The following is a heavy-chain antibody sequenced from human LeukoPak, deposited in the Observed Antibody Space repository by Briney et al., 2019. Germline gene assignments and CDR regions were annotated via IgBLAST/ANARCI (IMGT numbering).Heavy chain of an antibody. V-gene: IGHV4-39*01. CDR3: AGGEVGATSSWFDP. CDR2: IYYSGNT. D-gene: IGHD1-26*01. CDR1: GGSINSNNHY. Sequence: SETLSLTCTVSGGSINSNNHYWGWIRQPPGRGLEWIGSIYYSGNTYYNPSLKSRVTVSVDTSKNQFSLKLSSVTAADTAVYYCAGGEVGATSSWFDPWGQGTLVTVTS. J-gene: IGHJ5*02.